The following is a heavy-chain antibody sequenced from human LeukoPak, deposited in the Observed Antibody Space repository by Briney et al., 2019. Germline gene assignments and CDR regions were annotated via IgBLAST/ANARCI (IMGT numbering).Heavy chain of an antibody. CDR2: ISSSGSTI. CDR1: GFTFSNAW. J-gene: IGHJ6*04. D-gene: IGHD3-10*02. Sequence: GGSLRLSCAASGFTFSNAWMTWVRQAPGRGLEWVSYISSSGSTIYYADSVKGRFTISRDNAKNSLYLQMNSLRAEDTAVYYCAELGITMIGGVWGKGTTVTISS. CDR3: AELGITMIGGV. V-gene: IGHV3-48*04.